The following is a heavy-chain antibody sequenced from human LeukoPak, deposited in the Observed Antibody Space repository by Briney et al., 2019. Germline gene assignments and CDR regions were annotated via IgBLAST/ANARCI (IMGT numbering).Heavy chain of an antibody. CDR1: GFTFSDYY. Sequence: PGGSLRLSCAASGFTFSDYYMGWIRQAPGKGLEWVSYISSSSSYTNYADSVKGRFTISRDNAKNSLYLQMNSLRAEDTAVYYCASGWSTYYFDYWGQGTLVTVSS. CDR2: ISSSSSYT. D-gene: IGHD6-19*01. V-gene: IGHV3-11*06. CDR3: ASGWSTYYFDY. J-gene: IGHJ4*02.